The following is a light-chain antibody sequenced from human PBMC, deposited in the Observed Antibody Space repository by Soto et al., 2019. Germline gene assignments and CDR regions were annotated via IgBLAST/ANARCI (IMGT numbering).Light chain of an antibody. CDR1: QGISNY. Sequence: DIQMTQSPSSLSASVGDRVTITCRASQGISNYLAWYQQKPGKVPKLLIYAASTLQSGVPSRFSGSGSGTDFTLTISSLQPEDAANYYCQKYNSAPRLTFGGGTKVEIK. CDR2: AAS. CDR3: QKYNSAPRLT. V-gene: IGKV1-27*01. J-gene: IGKJ4*01.